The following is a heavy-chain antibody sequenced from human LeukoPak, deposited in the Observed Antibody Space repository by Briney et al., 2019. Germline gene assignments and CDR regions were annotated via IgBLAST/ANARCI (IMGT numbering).Heavy chain of an antibody. D-gene: IGHD3-10*01. CDR2: IYYSGST. V-gene: IGHV4-59*12. CDR1: GGSISSYY. J-gene: IGHJ6*02. CDR3: ARGRKGVYGSGSYYYGMDV. Sequence: SETLSLTCTVSGGSISSYYWSWIRQPPGKGLEWIGYIYYSGSTNYNPSLKSRVTISVDTSRNQFSLKLSSVTAADTAVYYCARGRKGVYGSGSYYYGMDVWGQGTTATVSS.